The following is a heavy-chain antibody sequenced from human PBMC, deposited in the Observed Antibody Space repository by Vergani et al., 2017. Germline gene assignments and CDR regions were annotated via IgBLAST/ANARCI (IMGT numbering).Heavy chain of an antibody. CDR1: GGSISSGGYY. Sequence: QVQLQQWGAGLVKPSQTLSLTCTVSGGSISSGGYYWSWIRQHPGKGLEWIGYIYYSGSTYYNPSLKSLVTISVDTSKNQFSLKLSSVTAADTAVYYCARGDYGDYPYAFDIWGQGTMVTVSS. J-gene: IGHJ3*02. CDR3: ARGDYGDYPYAFDI. D-gene: IGHD4-17*01. CDR2: IYYSGST. V-gene: IGHV4-31*01.